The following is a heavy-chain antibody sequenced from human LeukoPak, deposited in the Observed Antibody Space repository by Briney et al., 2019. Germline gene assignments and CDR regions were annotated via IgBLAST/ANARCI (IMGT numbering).Heavy chain of an antibody. J-gene: IGHJ3*02. CDR2: IYHSGST. CDR1: GGSISSSNW. CDR3: ARVTPNTVGARDAFDI. D-gene: IGHD4-23*01. V-gene: IGHV4-4*02. Sequence: SGTLSLTCAVSGGSISSSNWWSWVRQPPGKGLEWIGEIYHSGSTNYNPSLKSRVTISVDKSKNQFSLKLSSVTAADTAVYYCARVTPNTVGARDAFDIWGQGTMVTVSS.